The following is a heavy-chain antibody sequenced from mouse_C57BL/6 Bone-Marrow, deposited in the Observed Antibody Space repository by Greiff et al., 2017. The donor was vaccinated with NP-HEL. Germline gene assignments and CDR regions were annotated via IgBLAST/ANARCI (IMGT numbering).Heavy chain of an antibody. J-gene: IGHJ2*01. CDR3: EREGSNSFGY. CDR1: GYAFSSYW. Sequence: QVQLKQSGAELVKPGASVKISCKASGYAFSSYWMNWVKQRPGKGLEWIGQIYPGDGDTNYNGKFKGKATLTADQSSSTAYMQLSSLTSEDSAVYFCEREGSNSFGYWGQGTTLTVSS. V-gene: IGHV1-80*01. CDR2: IYPGDGDT. D-gene: IGHD5-1*01.